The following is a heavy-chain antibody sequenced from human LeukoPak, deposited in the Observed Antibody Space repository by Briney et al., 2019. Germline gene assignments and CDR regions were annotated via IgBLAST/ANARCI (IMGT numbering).Heavy chain of an antibody. J-gene: IGHJ2*01. CDR3: TKEFCGSRAACAGGSYYDF. V-gene: IGHV3-13*01. Sequence: GGSLRLSCAASGFTFSKEDFQGVGQAPGKGLEWVAAIDVTGDTYYADSVKGRFTISREDAANSLYLQMRSLGAGDTALYYCTKEFCGSRAACAGGSYYDFWGRGALVTVSS. D-gene: IGHD2-15*01. CDR2: IDVTGDT. CDR1: GFTFSKED.